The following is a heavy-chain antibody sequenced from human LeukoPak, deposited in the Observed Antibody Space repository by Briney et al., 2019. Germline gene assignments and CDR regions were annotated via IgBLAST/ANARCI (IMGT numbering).Heavy chain of an antibody. D-gene: IGHD5-24*01. CDR2: INHSGST. Sequence: SSETLSLTCAVYGGSFSGYYWSWIRQPPGKGLEWIGEINHSGSTNYNPSLKSRITTSVDTSKNQFSLKLSSVTPADTAVYYCARGDGYIRIWGQGTLVTVSS. CDR3: ARGDGYIRI. CDR1: GGSFSGYY. V-gene: IGHV4-34*01. J-gene: IGHJ4*02.